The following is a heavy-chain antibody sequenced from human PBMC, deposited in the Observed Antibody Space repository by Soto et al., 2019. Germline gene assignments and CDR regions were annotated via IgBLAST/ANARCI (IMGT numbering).Heavy chain of an antibody. CDR2: TYYRYKWYN. J-gene: IGHJ4*02. D-gene: IGHD3-3*01. Sequence: PSQTLSLTCAISGDSVSSNSAAWNWIRQSPSRGLEWLGRTYYRYKWYNDYAVSVKSRITIYPDTSENQFSLQLNSVTAADTAVYYCARGLYYDFWSEPIDHWGQGTLVTVSS. CDR3: ARGLYYDFWSEPIDH. V-gene: IGHV6-1*01. CDR1: GDSVSSNSAA.